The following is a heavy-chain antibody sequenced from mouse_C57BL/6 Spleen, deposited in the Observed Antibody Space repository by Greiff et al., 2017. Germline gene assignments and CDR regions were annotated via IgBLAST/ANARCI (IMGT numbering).Heavy chain of an antibody. CDR1: GFSLTSYG. CDR2: IWSDGST. J-gene: IGHJ4*01. Sequence: QVQLQQSGPGLVAPSQSLSITCTVSGFSLTSYGVHWVRQPPGKGLEWLVVIWSDGSTTYNSALKSVLSISNDKSKNQVFLKKNRLQTEDTAMYYGARHRGGSSYYAMDYWGQGTTGTFSS. D-gene: IGHD1-1*01. CDR3: ARHRGGSSYYAMDY. V-gene: IGHV2-6-1*01.